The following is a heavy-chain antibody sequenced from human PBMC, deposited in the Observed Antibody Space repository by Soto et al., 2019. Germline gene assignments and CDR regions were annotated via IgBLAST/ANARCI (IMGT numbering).Heavy chain of an antibody. Sequence: ALAKLSRKTSGYGKTGYGVSRGLLTPKKGLEWMGWISAYNGNTNYAQKLQGRVTMTTDTSTSTAYMELRSLGSDGTGVSYSARVLLPTVPQFFASWVPGTLVTVSS. V-gene: IGHV1-18*01. J-gene: IGHJ5*02. CDR3: ARVLLPTVPQFFAS. CDR2: ISAYNGNT. D-gene: IGHD1-26*01. CDR1: GYGKTGYG.